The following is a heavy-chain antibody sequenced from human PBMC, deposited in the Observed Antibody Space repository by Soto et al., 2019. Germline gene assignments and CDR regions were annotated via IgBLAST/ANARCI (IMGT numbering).Heavy chain of an antibody. CDR1: GFTFSSYG. CDR2: ISYDGSNK. CDR3: AKDAPVMLSYYYGMDV. V-gene: IGHV3-30*18. D-gene: IGHD3-10*02. Sequence: GGSLRLSCAASGFTFSSYGMHWVRQAPGKGLEWVAVISYDGSNKYYADSVKGRFTISRDNSMNTLYLQMNSLRAEDTAVYYCAKDAPVMLSYYYGMDVWGQGTTVTVSS. J-gene: IGHJ6*02.